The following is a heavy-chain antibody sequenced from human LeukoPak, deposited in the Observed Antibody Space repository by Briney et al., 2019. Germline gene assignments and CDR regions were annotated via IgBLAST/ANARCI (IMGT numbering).Heavy chain of an antibody. V-gene: IGHV3-7*01. CDR1: GFTSSSYW. D-gene: IGHD6-13*01. CDR3: ARDTRYSSSWQSYYGMDV. J-gene: IGHJ6*02. Sequence: GGSLRLSCAASGFTSSSYWMSWVRQAPGKGREWVANIKQDGSEKYYVDSVKGRFTISRDNAKNSLYLQMNSLRAEDTALYYCARDTRYSSSWQSYYGMDVWGQGTTVTVSS. CDR2: IKQDGSEK.